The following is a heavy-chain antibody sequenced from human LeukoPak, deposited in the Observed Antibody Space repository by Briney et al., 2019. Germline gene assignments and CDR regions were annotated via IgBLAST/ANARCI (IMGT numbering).Heavy chain of an antibody. V-gene: IGHV4-4*02. Sequence: PSETLSLTCAVSGGSISSSNWWSWVRQPPGKGLEWIGEIYHSGSTNYNPSLKSRVTISVDKSKNQFSLKLSSVTAADTAVYYCARSPLDFRYYFDYWGQGTLVTVSS. D-gene: IGHD2/OR15-2a*01. CDR1: GGSISSSNW. CDR3: ARSPLDFRYYFDY. CDR2: IYHSGST. J-gene: IGHJ4*02.